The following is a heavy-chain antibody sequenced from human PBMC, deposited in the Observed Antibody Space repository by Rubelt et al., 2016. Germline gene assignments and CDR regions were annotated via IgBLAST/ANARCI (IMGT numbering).Heavy chain of an antibody. V-gene: IGHV3-73*01. CDR2: IGRRANSYAT. CDR3: ATPSGY. J-gene: IGHJ4*02. CDR1: GFTFSGSA. Sequence: EVQLVESGGGLVQPGGSLRLSCEASGFTFSGSAIHWVRQASGKGLEWVGRIGRRANSYATGSAASVKGRFTSSRDESRDTADPQMNSLRTEDTAVYYCATPSGYWGQGTLVTVSS.